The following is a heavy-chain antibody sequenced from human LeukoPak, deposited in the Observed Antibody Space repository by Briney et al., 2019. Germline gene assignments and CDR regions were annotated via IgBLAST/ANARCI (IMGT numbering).Heavy chain of an antibody. D-gene: IGHD6-19*01. CDR2: ISAYNGNT. J-gene: IGHJ6*02. CDR1: GYTFTSYG. CDR3: ARERAGSNDYYYYYGMDV. Sequence: ASVKVSCKASGYTFTSYGISWVRQAPGQGLEWMGWISAYNGNTNYAQKPQGRVTMTTDTSTSTAYMELRSLRSDDTAVYYCARERAGSNDYYYYYGMDVWGQGTTVTVSS. V-gene: IGHV1-18*01.